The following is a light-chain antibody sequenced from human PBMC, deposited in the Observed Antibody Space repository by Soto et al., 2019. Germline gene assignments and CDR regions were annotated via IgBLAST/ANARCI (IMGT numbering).Light chain of an antibody. CDR2: AAS. Sequence: DIQMTQSPSSLSASVGDRVTITCRASQRIDNYLTWYQHKPGKAPELLIYAASTLQSGVPSRFSGSGSGTDFTLTIHSLQPEDFATYYCQQSYSSPRTFGPGTKVDIK. J-gene: IGKJ3*01. CDR3: QQSYSSPRT. V-gene: IGKV1-39*01. CDR1: QRIDNY.